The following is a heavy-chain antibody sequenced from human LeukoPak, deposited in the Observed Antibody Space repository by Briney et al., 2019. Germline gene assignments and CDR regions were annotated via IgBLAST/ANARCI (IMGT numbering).Heavy chain of an antibody. CDR3: ATSPPVVPAAITAFDI. CDR2: IYTSGST. V-gene: IGHV4-4*07. Sequence: SETLSLTCTVSGDSISNYYWSWIRQPAGKGLEWIGRIYTSGSTNYNPSLKSRVTMSVDTSKNQFSLKLSSVTAADTAVYYCATSPPVVPAAITAFDIWGQGTMVTVSS. J-gene: IGHJ3*02. D-gene: IGHD2-2*01. CDR1: GDSISNYY.